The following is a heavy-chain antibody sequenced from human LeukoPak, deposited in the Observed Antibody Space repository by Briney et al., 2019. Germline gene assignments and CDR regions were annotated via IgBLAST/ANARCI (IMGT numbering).Heavy chain of an antibody. CDR3: ARAGSYTSSWYVLDY. Sequence: SETLSLTCTVSGGSISYYYWSWIRQPPGKGLEWIGYIFHSGSTNYNPSLKSRVTMSLDTSKNQFSLRLTSVTAADTAVYYCARAGSYTSSWYVLDYWGRGTLVAVSS. J-gene: IGHJ4*02. V-gene: IGHV4-59*01. CDR1: GGSISYYY. D-gene: IGHD6-13*01. CDR2: IFHSGST.